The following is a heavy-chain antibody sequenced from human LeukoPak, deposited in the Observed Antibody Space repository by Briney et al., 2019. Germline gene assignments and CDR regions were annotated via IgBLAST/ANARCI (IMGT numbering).Heavy chain of an antibody. V-gene: IGHV4-59*01. Sequence: SETLSLTCTVSGGSISSYYWSWIRQPPGKGLEWIGYIYYSGSTNYNPSLKSRVTISVDTSKNQFSLKLSSVTAADTAVYYCARNKVMALAHYFDYWGQGTLVTVSS. J-gene: IGHJ4*02. D-gene: IGHD3-16*01. CDR1: GGSISSYY. CDR3: ARNKVMALAHYFDY. CDR2: IYYSGST.